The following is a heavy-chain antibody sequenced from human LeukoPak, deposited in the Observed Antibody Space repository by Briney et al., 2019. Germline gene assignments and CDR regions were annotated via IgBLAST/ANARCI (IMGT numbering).Heavy chain of an antibody. D-gene: IGHD4-17*01. J-gene: IGHJ4*02. V-gene: IGHV7-4-1*02. CDR1: GYTFSNYG. Sequence: GASVKVACKASGYTFSNYGISWVRQAPGQGLEWMGWINTNTGNPTYAQGFTGRFVFSLDTSVSTAYLQISSLKAEDTAVYYCARGSTVTTGWGQGTLVTVSS. CDR2: INTNTGNP. CDR3: ARGSTVTTG.